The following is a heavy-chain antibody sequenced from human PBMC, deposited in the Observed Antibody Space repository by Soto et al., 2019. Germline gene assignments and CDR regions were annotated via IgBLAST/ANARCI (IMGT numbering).Heavy chain of an antibody. Sequence: SVKVSCKASGFTFTSSAFQWVRQARGQRLEWIGWIAVGSGYTIYAQRFQDRVTLTRDMSTATTYMELSRLTSEDTAIYYCAADATAWQQMVPSDYWGQGTLVTVSS. D-gene: IGHD2-8*01. CDR2: IAVGSGYT. CDR1: GFTFTSSA. J-gene: IGHJ4*02. V-gene: IGHV1-58*01. CDR3: AADATAWQQMVPSDY.